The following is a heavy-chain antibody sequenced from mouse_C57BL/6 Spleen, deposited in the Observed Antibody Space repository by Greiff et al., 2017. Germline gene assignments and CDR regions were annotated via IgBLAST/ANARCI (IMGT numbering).Heavy chain of an antibody. Sequence: QVQLQQPGAELVKPGASVKLSCKASGYTFTSYWMHWVKQRPGRGLEWIGRIDPNRGGTKYNEKFKSKATLTVDKPSSTAYMQLSRLTSEDSAVYYGAREGNITAVVGEHWYFDVWGTGTTVTVSS. J-gene: IGHJ1*03. V-gene: IGHV1-72*01. CDR1: GYTFTSYW. CDR2: IDPNRGGT. CDR3: AREGNITAVVGEHWYFDV. D-gene: IGHD1-1*01.